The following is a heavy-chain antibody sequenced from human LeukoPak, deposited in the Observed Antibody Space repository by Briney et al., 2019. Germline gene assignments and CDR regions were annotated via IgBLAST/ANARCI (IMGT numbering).Heavy chain of an antibody. Sequence: GASVKVSCKASGYAFTGYYMHWVRQAPGQGLEWMGWINPNSGGTNYAQKFQGRVTMTRDTSISTAYMELSRLRSDDTAVYYCARNQGVVVVAATPGTPYGMDVWGQGTTVTVSS. J-gene: IGHJ6*02. V-gene: IGHV1-2*02. CDR3: ARNQGVVVVAATPGTPYGMDV. CDR1: GYAFTGYY. CDR2: INPNSGGT. D-gene: IGHD2-15*01.